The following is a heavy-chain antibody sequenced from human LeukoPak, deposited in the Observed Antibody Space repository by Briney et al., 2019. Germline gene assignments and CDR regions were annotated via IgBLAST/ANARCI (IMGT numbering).Heavy chain of an antibody. D-gene: IGHD5-24*01. J-gene: IGHJ4*02. Sequence: PSETLSLTCTVSGGSISSYYWSWIRQPPGKGLEWIGYIYYSGSTNYNPSLKSRVTISVDTSKNQFSLKLRPVTAANAAVYYCARGQMATIEYYFDYWGQGTLVTVSS. CDR1: GGSISSYY. V-gene: IGHV4-59*01. CDR3: ARGQMATIEYYFDY. CDR2: IYYSGST.